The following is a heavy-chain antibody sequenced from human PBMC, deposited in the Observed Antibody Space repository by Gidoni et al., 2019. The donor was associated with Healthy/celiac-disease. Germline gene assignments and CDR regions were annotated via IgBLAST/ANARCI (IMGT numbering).Heavy chain of an antibody. D-gene: IGHD4-17*01. V-gene: IGHV4-4*02. CDR3: ASPAPGYGDYEFL. CDR1: GGTISSSNW. Sequence: QVQLQESGPGLLKPSGTLSLTCAVSGGTISSSNWWRWVRQPPGKGLEWIGEIYHSGSTNYNPPLKRRVTISVDKSKNQFSLKLSSVTAADTAVYYCASPAPGYGDYEFLWGQGTLVTVSS. J-gene: IGHJ4*02. CDR2: IYHSGST.